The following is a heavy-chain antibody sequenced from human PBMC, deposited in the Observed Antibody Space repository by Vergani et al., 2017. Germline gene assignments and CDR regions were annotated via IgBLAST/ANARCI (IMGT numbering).Heavy chain of an antibody. CDR3: AREAADYYGSGSYYN. CDR1: GGSISSGDYY. V-gene: IGHV4-30-4*01. D-gene: IGHD3-10*01. CDR2: IYYSGST. J-gene: IGHJ4*02. Sequence: QVQLQESGPGLVKPSQTLSLTCTVSGGSISSGDYYWSWIRQPPGKGLEWIGYIYYSGSTYYNPSLKSRVTISVDTSKNQFSLKLSSVTAADTAVYYCAREAADYYGSGSYYNWGQGTLVTVSS.